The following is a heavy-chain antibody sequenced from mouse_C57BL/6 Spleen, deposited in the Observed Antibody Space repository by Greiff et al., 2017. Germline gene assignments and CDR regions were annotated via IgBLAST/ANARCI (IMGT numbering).Heavy chain of an antibody. CDR1: GYSFTSYY. Sequence: VQLQQSGPELVKPGASVKISCKASGYSFTSYYIHWVKQRPGQGLAWIGWIYPGSGNTKYNEKFKGKATLTADTSSSTAYMQLSSLTSKDSSVYYCAREYDYEYAMDYWGQGTSVTGSS. V-gene: IGHV1-66*01. CDR3: AREYDYEYAMDY. CDR2: IYPGSGNT. J-gene: IGHJ4*01. D-gene: IGHD2-4*01.